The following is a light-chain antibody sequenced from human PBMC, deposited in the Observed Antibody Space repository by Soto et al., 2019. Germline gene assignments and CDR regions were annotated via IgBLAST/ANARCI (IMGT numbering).Light chain of an antibody. V-gene: IGKV3D-20*02. CDR3: QQANSFPRT. J-gene: IGKJ1*01. CDR2: GAS. CDR1: QSVSNNY. Sequence: EIVLTQSPATLSLSPGERATLSCRASQSVSNNYLAWYQQKPGQAPRLLIYGASNRATGIPDRFSGSGSGTDFTLTISSLQPEDFATYYCQQANSFPRTFGQGTKVDIK.